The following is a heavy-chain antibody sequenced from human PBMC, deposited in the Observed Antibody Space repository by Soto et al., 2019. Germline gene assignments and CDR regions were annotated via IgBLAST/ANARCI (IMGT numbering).Heavy chain of an antibody. J-gene: IGHJ6*02. CDR3: AKGLYAFQSAGTFPDLDYYYYGMDV. V-gene: IGHV3-23*01. D-gene: IGHD6-13*01. Sequence: GGSLRLSCAASGFPFSSYSMSWVRQAPGKGLEWVSAISGSGGSTYYADSVKGRFTISRDNSKNTLYLQMNSLRAEDTAVYYCAKGLYAFQSAGTFPDLDYYYYGMDVWGQGTTVTVSS. CDR2: ISGSGGST. CDR1: GFPFSSYS.